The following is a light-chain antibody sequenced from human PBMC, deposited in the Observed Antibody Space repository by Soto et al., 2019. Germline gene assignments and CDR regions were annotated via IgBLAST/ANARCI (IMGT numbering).Light chain of an antibody. CDR3: QQYGSSPHT. Sequence: EIVLTQSPGTLSLSPGERATLSCRASQSVSSSYLAWYQQKPGQAPRLLIYGASSRATGIPDRFSGSESGTDFTLTISRLEPDDFAVYYWQQYGSSPHTFGQGTKLEIK. CDR2: GAS. V-gene: IGKV3-20*01. CDR1: QSVSSSY. J-gene: IGKJ2*01.